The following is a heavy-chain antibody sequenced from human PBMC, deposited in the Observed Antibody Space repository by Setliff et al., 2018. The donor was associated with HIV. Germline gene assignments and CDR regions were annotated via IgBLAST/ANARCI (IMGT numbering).Heavy chain of an antibody. CDR3: ASGRGEYSSGWYRNALDI. Sequence: ASVKVSCKASTYTFTSYGISWVRQAPGQGLEWMGWISAYNGNTNYAQKVQGRVTMTTDTSTSTAYMELRSLRSDDTVVYYCASGRGEYSSGWYRNALDIWGQGTMVTVSS. V-gene: IGHV1-18*01. J-gene: IGHJ3*02. D-gene: IGHD6-19*01. CDR1: TYTFTSYG. CDR2: ISAYNGNT.